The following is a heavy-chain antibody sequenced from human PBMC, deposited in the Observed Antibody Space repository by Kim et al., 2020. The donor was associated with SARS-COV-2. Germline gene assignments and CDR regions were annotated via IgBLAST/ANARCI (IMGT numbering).Heavy chain of an antibody. CDR3: ARRPVDTAMAYYYYGMDV. J-gene: IGHJ6*02. D-gene: IGHD5-18*01. Sequence: KGRFTISRDNAKNSLYLQMNSLRAEDTAVYYCARRPVDTAMAYYYYGMDVWGQGTTVPVSS. V-gene: IGHV3-11*03.